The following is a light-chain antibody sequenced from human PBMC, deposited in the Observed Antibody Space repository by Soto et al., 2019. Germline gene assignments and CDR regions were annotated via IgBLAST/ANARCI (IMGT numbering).Light chain of an antibody. CDR3: QHSDTWPIT. CDR2: DAS. J-gene: IGKJ5*01. Sequence: EIEMTQSPSTLSPSLGDRATITCRASQSVTSSLAWYQQKPGPATRLLIYDASNRATGIPARFSGSGSRTDFTLTISSIETEDFAVYYCQHSDTWPITFGQGTRLRL. CDR1: QSVTSS. V-gene: IGKV3-11*01.